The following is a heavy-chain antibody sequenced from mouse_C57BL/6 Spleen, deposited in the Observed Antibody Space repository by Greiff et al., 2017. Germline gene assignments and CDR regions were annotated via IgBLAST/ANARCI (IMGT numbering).Heavy chain of an antibody. D-gene: IGHD1-1*01. J-gene: IGHJ3*01. CDR3: ARALYYGSSYWAY. Sequence: QVQLKQPGAELVKPGASVKLSCKASGYTFTSYWMHWVKQRPGRGLEWIGRIDPNSGGTKYNEKFKSKATLTVDKPSSTAYMQLSSLTSEDSAVYYCARALYYGSSYWAYWGQGTLVTVSA. CDR1: GYTFTSYW. CDR2: IDPNSGGT. V-gene: IGHV1-72*01.